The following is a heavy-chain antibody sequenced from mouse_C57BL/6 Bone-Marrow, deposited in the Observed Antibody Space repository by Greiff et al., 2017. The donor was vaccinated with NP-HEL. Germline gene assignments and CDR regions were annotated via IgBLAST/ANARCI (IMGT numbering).Heavy chain of an antibody. V-gene: IGHV1-15*01. CDR2: IDPETGGT. J-gene: IGHJ3*01. CDR3: TRPIYDGYYVFAY. D-gene: IGHD2-3*01. Sequence: SGAELVRPGASVTLSCKASGYTFTDYEMHWVKQTPVHGLEWIGAIDPETGGTAYNQKFKGKAILTADKSSSTAYMELRSLTSEDSAVYYCTRPIYDGYYVFAYWGQGTLVTVSA. CDR1: GYTFTDYE.